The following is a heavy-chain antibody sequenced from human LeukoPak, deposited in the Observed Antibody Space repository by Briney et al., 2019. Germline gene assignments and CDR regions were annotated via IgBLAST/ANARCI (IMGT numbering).Heavy chain of an antibody. D-gene: IGHD2-2*01. Sequence: GASVKVSCKASGYTFTGYYMHWVRQAPGQGLEWMGWINPNSGGTNYAQKFQGRVTMTRDTSISTAYMELSRLRSDDTAVYYCARLLVIRDIVVVPAASSGYYMDVWGKGTTVTVSS. CDR1: GYTFTGYY. V-gene: IGHV1-2*02. CDR3: ARLLVIRDIVVVPAASSGYYMDV. J-gene: IGHJ6*03. CDR2: INPNSGGT.